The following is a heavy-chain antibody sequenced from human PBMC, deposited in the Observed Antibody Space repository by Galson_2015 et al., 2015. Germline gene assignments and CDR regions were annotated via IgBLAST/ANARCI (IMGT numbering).Heavy chain of an antibody. CDR3: ATDPTALLRYPF. CDR1: GFTFSRYG. V-gene: IGHV3-33*01. J-gene: IGHJ4*02. CDR2: IWYDGNNK. D-gene: IGHD3-9*01. Sequence: SLRLSCAASGFTFSRYGMHWVRQAPGKGLEWVSLIWYDGNNKYYADSVKGRFTISRDNSKNTLYLQMNSLRAEDTAVYYCATDPTALLRYPFWGQGTPVSVSS.